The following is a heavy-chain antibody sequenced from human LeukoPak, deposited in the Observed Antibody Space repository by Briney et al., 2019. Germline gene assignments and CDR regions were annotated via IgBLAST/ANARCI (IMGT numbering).Heavy chain of an antibody. CDR2: IYSGGST. CDR1: GFTVSSNY. CDR3: ARGFRSVQVWSLFDY. D-gene: IGHD3-3*01. J-gene: IGHJ4*02. V-gene: IGHV3-66*01. Sequence: PGGSLRLSCAASGFTVSSNYMSWVRQAPGKGLEWVSVIYSGGSTYYADSVKGRFTISRDNSKNTLYLQINSLRAEDTAVYYCARGFRSVQVWSLFDYWGQGTLVTVSS.